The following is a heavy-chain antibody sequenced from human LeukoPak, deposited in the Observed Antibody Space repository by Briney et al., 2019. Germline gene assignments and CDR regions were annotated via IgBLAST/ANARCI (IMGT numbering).Heavy chain of an antibody. CDR2: ISHDGSNK. CDR1: GFTFSSYA. Sequence: GRSLRLSCAASGFTFSSYAIHWVRQAPGKGLEWVTFISHDGSNKYYADSVKGRFTISRDNSKNTVYVQMNSLRVEDTAVYYCARDGDAVGGFDYWGQGTLVTVSS. J-gene: IGHJ4*02. CDR3: ARDGDAVGGFDY. V-gene: IGHV3-30*04. D-gene: IGHD2-21*02.